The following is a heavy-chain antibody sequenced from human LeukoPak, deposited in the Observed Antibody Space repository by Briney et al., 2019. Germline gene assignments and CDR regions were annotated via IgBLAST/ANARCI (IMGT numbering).Heavy chain of an antibody. CDR1: GFTFSDYY. Sequence: GGSLRLSCAASGFTFSDYYMSWIRQAPGKGLEWVSYIGTSSSTIYYADSVKGRFTISRDYAKNSLYLQMNSLRAEDTAVYYCARDGGYSYGYPLDSWGQGTLVTVSS. J-gene: IGHJ4*02. D-gene: IGHD5-18*01. CDR3: ARDGGYSYGYPLDS. CDR2: IGTSSSTI. V-gene: IGHV3-11*04.